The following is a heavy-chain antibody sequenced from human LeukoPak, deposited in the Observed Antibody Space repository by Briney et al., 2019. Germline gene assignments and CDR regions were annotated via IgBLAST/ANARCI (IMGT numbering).Heavy chain of an antibody. D-gene: IGHD6-6*01. CDR3: ARDKYIGSSSPFDY. CDR1: GGSISSGGYS. J-gene: IGHJ4*02. V-gene: IGHV4-30-2*01. Sequence: PSETLSLTCAVSGGSISSGGYSWSWIRQPPGKGLEWIGYIYHSGSTYYNPSLKSRVTISVDRSKNQFSLKLSSVTAADTAVYYCARDKYIGSSSPFDYWGQGTLVTVSS. CDR2: IYHSGST.